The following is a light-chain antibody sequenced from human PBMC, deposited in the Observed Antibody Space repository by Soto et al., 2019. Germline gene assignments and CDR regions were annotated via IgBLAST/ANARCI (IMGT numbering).Light chain of an antibody. Sequence: QSALTQPASVSGSPGQSITISCTGTSTDVGNYNLVSWYQQHPGKAPKLMIFQVTKRPSGISDRFSGSKSGNTASLTISGLQTEDEADYYCCSYAGDGAWVFGGGTKLTVL. V-gene: IGLV2-23*02. CDR1: STDVGNYNL. CDR3: CSYAGDGAWV. CDR2: QVT. J-gene: IGLJ3*02.